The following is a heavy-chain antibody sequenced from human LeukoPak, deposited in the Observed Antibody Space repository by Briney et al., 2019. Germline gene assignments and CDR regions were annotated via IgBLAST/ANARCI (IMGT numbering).Heavy chain of an antibody. V-gene: IGHV3-21*01. CDR2: ISSSSSYI. CDR1: GFTFSSYS. Sequence: GGSLRLSCAASGFTFSSYSMNWVRQAPGEGLEWVSSISSSSSYIYYADSVKGRFTISRDNAKNSLYLQMNSLRAEDTAVYYCARGEAYYGSGSYFANYYGMDVWGKGTTVTVSS. CDR3: ARGEAYYGSGSYFANYYGMDV. J-gene: IGHJ6*04. D-gene: IGHD3-10*01.